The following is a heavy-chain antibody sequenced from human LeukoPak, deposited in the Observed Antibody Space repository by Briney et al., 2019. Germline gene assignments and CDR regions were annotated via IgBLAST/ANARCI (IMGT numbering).Heavy chain of an antibody. CDR2: ISSSGSAI. Sequence: GGSLRLSCAASGFTFSTYSLNWVRQAPGKGLEWVSYISSSGSAIYYADSVKGRFTISRDSSKNTLSLQMNSLSAEDTAVYYCVKGGSSGWFDWFDYWGQGTLVTVSS. V-gene: IGHV3-48*01. D-gene: IGHD6-19*01. CDR3: VKGGSSGWFDWFDY. CDR1: GFTFSTYS. J-gene: IGHJ4*02.